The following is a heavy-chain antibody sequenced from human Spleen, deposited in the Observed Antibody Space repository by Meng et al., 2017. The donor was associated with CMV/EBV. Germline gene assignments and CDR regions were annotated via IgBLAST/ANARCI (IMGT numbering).Heavy chain of an antibody. CDR3: AREWQGDSVQFPCLDV. Sequence: ASVKVSCKASGYSFTSYGISWVRQAPGQGLEWMGWISTYNGNTNSAQKLQGRVTMTTDTSTSTAYMELRSLRSDDTAVYYCAREWQGDSVQFPCLDVWGQGTTVTVSS. CDR1: GYSFTSYG. D-gene: IGHD5-12*01. J-gene: IGHJ6*02. V-gene: IGHV1-18*01. CDR2: ISTYNGNT.